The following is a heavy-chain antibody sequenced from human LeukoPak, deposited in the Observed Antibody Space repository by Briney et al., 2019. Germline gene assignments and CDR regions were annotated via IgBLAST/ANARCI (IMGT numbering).Heavy chain of an antibody. Sequence: GESLKISCQTSGYSFTNYWIGWVRQMPGKGLEYVGIIFPRDFDTRYRPPFKGQVTISVDKSISTAYLQWSSLKASDTAMYYCARRGDYNWFDPWGQGTLVTVSS. CDR3: ARRGDYNWFDP. D-gene: IGHD2-21*01. CDR2: IFPRDFDT. J-gene: IGHJ5*02. V-gene: IGHV5-51*01. CDR1: GYSFTNYW.